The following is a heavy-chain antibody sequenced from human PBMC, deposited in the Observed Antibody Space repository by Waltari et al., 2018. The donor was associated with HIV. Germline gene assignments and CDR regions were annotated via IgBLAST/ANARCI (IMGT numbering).Heavy chain of an antibody. D-gene: IGHD2-15*01. CDR3: GGGGGDIVVVGYFDY. J-gene: IGHJ4*02. Sequence: QVQLVQSGAEVKKPGASVKVSCKASGYTFTGYYMHWVRQAPGQGLEWRGCITPTSGGTNNAQKFQGGVTITRDTSSSPPYMERSSLRSYDTAVYYCGGGGGDIVVVGYFDYWGQGTLVTVSS. CDR1: GYTFTGYY. V-gene: IGHV1-2*02. CDR2: ITPTSGGT.